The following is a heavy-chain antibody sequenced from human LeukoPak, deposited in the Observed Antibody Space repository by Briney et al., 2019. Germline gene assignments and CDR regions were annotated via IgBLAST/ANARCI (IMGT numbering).Heavy chain of an antibody. CDR2: IYYSGST. CDR3: ARAGRTMVRGVIDY. J-gene: IGHJ4*02. V-gene: IGHV4-59*01. CDR1: GGSISSYY. D-gene: IGHD3-10*01. Sequence: PSETLSLTCTVSGGSISSYYWSWIRQPPGKGLEWIGYIYYSGSTNYNPSLKSRVTISADTSKNQFSLKLSSVTAADTAVYYCARAGRTMVRGVIDYWGQGTLVTVSS.